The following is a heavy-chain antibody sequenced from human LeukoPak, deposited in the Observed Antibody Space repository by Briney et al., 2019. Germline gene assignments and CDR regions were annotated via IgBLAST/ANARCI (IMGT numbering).Heavy chain of an antibody. D-gene: IGHD3-3*01. J-gene: IGHJ4*02. CDR2: IYYSGST. Sequence: SETLSLTCTVSGGSISSSSYYWGWIRQPPGKGLEWIGSIYYSGSTYYNPSLKSRVTISVDTSKNQFSLKLSSVTAADTAVYYCAIYDFWSGYYGYWGQGTLVTVSS. V-gene: IGHV4-39*01. CDR3: AIYDFWSGYYGY. CDR1: GGSISSSSYY.